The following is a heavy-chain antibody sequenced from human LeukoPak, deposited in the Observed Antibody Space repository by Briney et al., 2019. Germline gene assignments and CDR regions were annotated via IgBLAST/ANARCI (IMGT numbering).Heavy chain of an antibody. J-gene: IGHJ4*02. V-gene: IGHV3-21*01. CDR2: ISSSSSYI. D-gene: IGHD3-16*01. CDR3: ARALSISHMMGYYFDY. Sequence: GGSLRLSCAASGFTFSSYSMNWVRQAPGKGLEWVSSISSSSSYIHYADSVKGRFTISRDNAKNSLYLQMNSLRAEDTAVYYCARALSISHMMGYYFDYWGQGTLVTVSS. CDR1: GFTFSSYS.